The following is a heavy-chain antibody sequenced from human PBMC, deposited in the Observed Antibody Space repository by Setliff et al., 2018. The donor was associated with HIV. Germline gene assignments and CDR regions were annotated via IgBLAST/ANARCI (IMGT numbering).Heavy chain of an antibody. CDR1: GFTFSSYS. D-gene: IGHD6-13*01. V-gene: IGHV3-21*06. Sequence: PGESLKISCAASGFTFSSYSMNWVRQAPGKGLEWVSCISSSTRYIYYADSVKGRFTISRDNAKNSLYLQMSSLRAEDTAVYYCAREMAATAHPDDPYFQHWGRGTLVTVSS. CDR2: ISSSTRYI. J-gene: IGHJ1*01. CDR3: AREMAATAHPDDPYFQH.